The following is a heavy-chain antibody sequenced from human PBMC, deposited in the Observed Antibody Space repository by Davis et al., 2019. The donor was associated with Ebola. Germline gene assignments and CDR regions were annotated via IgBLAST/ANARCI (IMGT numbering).Heavy chain of an antibody. V-gene: IGHV3-48*03. CDR2: ISSSGSTI. CDR3: ARWGYCSGGSCYYFDY. J-gene: IGHJ4*02. D-gene: IGHD2-15*01. Sequence: PGGSLRLSCAASRFTFSSYEMNWVRQAPGKGLEWVSYISSSGSTIYYADSVKGRFTISRDNAKNSLYLQMNSLRDEDTAVYYCARWGYCSGGSCYYFDYWGQGTLVTVSS. CDR1: RFTFSSYE.